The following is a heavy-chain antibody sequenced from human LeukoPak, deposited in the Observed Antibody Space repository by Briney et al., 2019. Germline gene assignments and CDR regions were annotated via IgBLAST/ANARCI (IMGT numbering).Heavy chain of an antibody. V-gene: IGHV3-23*01. CDR2: ISGSGGST. J-gene: IGHJ4*02. CDR1: GFTFSSYA. CDR3: AKDRRDDYVWGSYRPHFDY. D-gene: IGHD3-16*02. Sequence: GGSLRLSCAASGFTFSSYAMSWVRQAPGKGLEWVSAISGSGGSTYYADSVKGRFTISRDNSKHTLYLQMNSLRAEDTAVYYCAKDRRDDYVWGSYRPHFDYWGQGTLVIVSS.